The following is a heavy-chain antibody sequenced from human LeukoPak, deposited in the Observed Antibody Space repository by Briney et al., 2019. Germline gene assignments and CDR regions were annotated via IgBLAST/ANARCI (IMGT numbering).Heavy chain of an antibody. D-gene: IGHD3-9*01. CDR3: ARDFRNYDILTGYSARGYFDY. CDR2: ISGSGGST. J-gene: IGHJ4*02. Sequence: GGSLRLSCAASGFTFSSYAMSWVRQAPGKGLEWVSAISGSGGSTYYADSVKGRFTISRDNSKNTLYLQMNSLRAEDTAVYYCARDFRNYDILTGYSARGYFDYWGQGTLVTASS. V-gene: IGHV3-23*01. CDR1: GFTFSSYA.